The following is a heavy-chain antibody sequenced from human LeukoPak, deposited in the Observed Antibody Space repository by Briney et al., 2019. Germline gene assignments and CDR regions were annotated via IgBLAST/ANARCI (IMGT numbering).Heavy chain of an antibody. CDR2: ISSSSSYI. D-gene: IGHD6-6*01. CDR1: GFTFSNYE. J-gene: IGHJ5*02. V-gene: IGHV3-21*01. CDR3: ARDLHSSSSNWFDP. Sequence: GGSLRLSCAASGFTFSNYEMNWVRQAPGKGLEWVSSISSSSSYIYYADSVKGRFTISRDNAKNSLYLQMNSLRAEDTAVYYCARDLHSSSSNWFDPWGQGTLVTVSS.